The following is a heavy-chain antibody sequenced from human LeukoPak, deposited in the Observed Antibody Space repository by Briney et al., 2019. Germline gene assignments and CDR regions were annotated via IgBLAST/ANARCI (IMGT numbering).Heavy chain of an antibody. CDR3: AKDDIVVVPAALTSGICDY. CDR1: GFTFSSYA. CDR2: IRDSGGST. V-gene: IGHV3-23*01. J-gene: IGHJ4*02. Sequence: GGSLRLSCAASGFTFSSYAMSWVRQAPGKGLEWVAAIRDSGGSTYYADSVKGRFTISRDNSKNTLYLQMNSLRAEDTAVYYCAKDDIVVVPAALTSGICDYWGQGTLVTVSS. D-gene: IGHD2-2*01.